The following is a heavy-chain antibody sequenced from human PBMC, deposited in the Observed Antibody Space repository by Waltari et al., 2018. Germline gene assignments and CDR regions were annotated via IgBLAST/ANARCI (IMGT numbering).Heavy chain of an antibody. CDR1: GGSIRSYY. D-gene: IGHD1-26*01. CDR3: ARAEYSGSYYVDY. V-gene: IGHV4-59*01. CDR2: IYYSGST. Sequence: QVQLQESGPGLVKPSETLSLTCPVSGGSIRSYYWSWIRQPPGKGLEWIGYIYYSGSTNYNPSLKSRVTISVDTSKYQFSLKLSSVTAADTAVYYCARAEYSGSYYVDYWGQGTLVTVSS. J-gene: IGHJ4*02.